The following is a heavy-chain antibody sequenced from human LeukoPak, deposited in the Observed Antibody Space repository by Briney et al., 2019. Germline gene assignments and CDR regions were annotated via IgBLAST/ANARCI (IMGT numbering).Heavy chain of an antibody. CDR1: GGSISNYY. CDR2: IYYSGST. CDR3: AKNIGSGGKRDYMDV. J-gene: IGHJ6*03. D-gene: IGHD2-15*01. Sequence: SETLSLTCTVSGGSISNYYWSWIRQSPVKGLEWIGFIYYSGSTNYNPSLKSRVTISVDTSKNQFSLKLSSVTAADTAVYYCAKNIGSGGKRDYMDVWGKGTRVTVSS. V-gene: IGHV4-59*01.